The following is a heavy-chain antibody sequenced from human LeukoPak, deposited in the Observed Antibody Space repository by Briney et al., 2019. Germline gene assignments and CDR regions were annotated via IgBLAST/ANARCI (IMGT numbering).Heavy chain of an antibody. J-gene: IGHJ4*02. CDR1: GGSMSGHF. V-gene: IGHV4-59*11. D-gene: IGHD2-15*01. CDR3: TRDPGDSYCYNFDF. CDR2: IHSSGGT. Sequence: PSDTLSLTCTVSGGSMSGHFWSWFRRPPGKGLENIGYIHSSGGTNYNPSYKSRVTVSLEMSKNQFSLSLSSVTAADTAVYYGTRDPGDSYCYNFDFWGQGILVTVSS.